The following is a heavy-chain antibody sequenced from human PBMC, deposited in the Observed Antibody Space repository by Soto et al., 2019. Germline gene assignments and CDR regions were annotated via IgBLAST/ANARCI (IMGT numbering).Heavy chain of an antibody. CDR1: GYTFTSYG. V-gene: IGHV1-18*01. CDR3: ARDRDLVDYGDYGGAFDI. D-gene: IGHD4-17*01. J-gene: IGHJ3*02. CDR2: ISAYNGNT. Sequence: ASVKVSCKASGYTFTSYGISCVRQAPGQGLEWMGWISAYNGNTNCAQKLQGRVTMTTDTSTSTAYMELRSLRSDDTAVYYCARDRDLVDYGDYGGAFDIWGQGTMVTVSS.